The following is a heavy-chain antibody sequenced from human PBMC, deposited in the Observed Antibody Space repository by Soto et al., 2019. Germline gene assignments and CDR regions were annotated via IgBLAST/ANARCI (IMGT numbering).Heavy chain of an antibody. CDR1: GFTFSGSA. D-gene: IGHD3-16*01. CDR3: VRDLALMADY. V-gene: IGHV3-30*04. CDR2: ILYDGSKK. Sequence: GGSLRLSCAASGFTFSGSAMHWVRQAPGKGLQWVAQILYDGSKKHYADSVRGRFTITRDNSKNTVYLQMDSLRVDDTAMYYCVRDLALMADYWGQGTLVTVSS. J-gene: IGHJ4*02.